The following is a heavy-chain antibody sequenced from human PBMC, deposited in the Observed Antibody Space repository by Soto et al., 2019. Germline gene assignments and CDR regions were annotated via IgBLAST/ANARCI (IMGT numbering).Heavy chain of an antibody. D-gene: IGHD6-13*01. V-gene: IGHV3-48*02. CDR1: GFTFSSYT. J-gene: IGHJ6*02. Sequence: EVQLVESGGGLVQPGGSLRLSCAASGFTFSSYTMNWVRQAPGKGLEWVSYITSSSSTIYYADSVKGRFTISRDNAKNSLYLQMNRLRDEDTAVCYCARTVAAAAYYYYYGMDVGGQGTTVSVSS. CDR3: ARTVAAAAYYYYYGMDV. CDR2: ITSSSSTI.